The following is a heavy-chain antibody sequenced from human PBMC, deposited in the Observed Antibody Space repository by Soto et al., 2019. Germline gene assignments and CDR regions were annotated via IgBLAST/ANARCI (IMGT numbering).Heavy chain of an antibody. Sequence: PSETLSLTCAVSGGSISSGGYSWSWIRQPPGKGLEWIGYIYHSGSTYYNPSLKSRVTISVDRSKNQFSLKLSSVTAADTAVYYCVRSSTSSDHDAFDIWGQGTMVTVSS. D-gene: IGHD2-8*01. J-gene: IGHJ3*02. CDR2: IYHSGST. V-gene: IGHV4-30-2*01. CDR3: VRSSTSSDHDAFDI. CDR1: GGSISSGGYS.